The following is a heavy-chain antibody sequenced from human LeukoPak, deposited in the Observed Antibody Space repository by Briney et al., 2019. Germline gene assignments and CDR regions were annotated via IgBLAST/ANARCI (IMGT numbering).Heavy chain of an antibody. CDR2: IYPGDSET. D-gene: IGHD1-26*01. Sequence: GESLKISCQGSGYSFTTYWIGWVRQMPGKGLEWMGIIYPGDSETRYSPSFQGQVTISADKSISTAYLQWSSLKASYTANYYCVTTLYSGIYGVAFDIWGQGTMVTVSS. CDR3: VTTLYSGIYGVAFDI. V-gene: IGHV5-51*01. J-gene: IGHJ3*02. CDR1: GYSFTTYW.